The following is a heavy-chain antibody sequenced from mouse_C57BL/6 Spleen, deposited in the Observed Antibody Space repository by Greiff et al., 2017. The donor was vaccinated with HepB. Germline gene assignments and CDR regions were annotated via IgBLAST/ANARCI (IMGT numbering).Heavy chain of an antibody. CDR3: TRRGTTVVASDYYAMDY. D-gene: IGHD1-1*01. Sequence: QVQLQQSGAELVRPGASVTLSCKASGYTFTDYEMHWVKQTPVHGLEWIGAIDPETGGTAYNQKFKGKAILTADKSSSTAYMELRSLTSEYSAVYYCTRRGTTVVASDYYAMDYWGQGTSVTVSS. CDR2: IDPETGGT. CDR1: GYTFTDYE. V-gene: IGHV1-15*01. J-gene: IGHJ4*01.